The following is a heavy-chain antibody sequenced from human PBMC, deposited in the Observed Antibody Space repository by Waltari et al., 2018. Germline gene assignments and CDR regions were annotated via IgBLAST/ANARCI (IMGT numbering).Heavy chain of an antibody. Sequence: QIQLQESGPGLVKPSGPLSLTCTVPGDSLSSSDWWSWVRQTPEKGLEWIGQIQRSGRTHYNPSFESRVTISIDTSKNQFSLKVTSTTAADTAVYYCARDRGRGIYLDSWGRGTLVTVSP. D-gene: IGHD2-15*01. J-gene: IGHJ4*02. CDR3: ARDRGRGIYLDS. CDR1: GDSLSSSDW. CDR2: IQRSGRT. V-gene: IGHV4-4*02.